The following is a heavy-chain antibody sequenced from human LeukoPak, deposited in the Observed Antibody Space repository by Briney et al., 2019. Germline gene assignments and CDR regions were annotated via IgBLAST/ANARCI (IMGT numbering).Heavy chain of an antibody. CDR2: IKQDGSEK. CDR3: ARPQSIAARPYYYYGMDV. V-gene: IGHV3-7*01. J-gene: IGHJ6*02. CDR1: GFTFSSYW. D-gene: IGHD6-6*01. Sequence: GGSLRLSCAASGFTFSSYWMSWVRQAPGKGREGVANIKQDGSEKYYVDSVKGRFTISRDNAKNSLYLQMNSLRAEDTAVYYCARPQSIAARPYYYYGMDVWGQGTTVTVSS.